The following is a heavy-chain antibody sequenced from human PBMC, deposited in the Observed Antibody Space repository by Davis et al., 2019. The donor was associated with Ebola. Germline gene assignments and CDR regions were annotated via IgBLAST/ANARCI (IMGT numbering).Heavy chain of an antibody. D-gene: IGHD3-3*01. Sequence: AASVKVSCKASGYTFTGYGISWVRQAPGQGLEWMGWISAYNGNTNYAQKLQDRVTMTTDTSTSTAYMELRSLRSDDTAVYYCARDGRYGFWREDYYGMDVWGQGTTVTVSS. CDR2: ISAYNGNT. CDR1: GYTFTGYG. V-gene: IGHV1-18*04. CDR3: ARDGRYGFWREDYYGMDV. J-gene: IGHJ6*02.